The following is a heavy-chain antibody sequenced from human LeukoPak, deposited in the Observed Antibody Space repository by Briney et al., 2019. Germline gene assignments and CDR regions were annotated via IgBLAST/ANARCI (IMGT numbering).Heavy chain of an antibody. Sequence: SETLSLTCTVSGGSISSSSYYWGWIRQPPGKGLEWIGSIYYSGSTYYNPPLKSRVTISVDTSKNQFSLKLSSVTAADTAVYYCGAANGPDAFDIWGQGTMVTVSS. CDR1: GGSISSSSYY. J-gene: IGHJ3*02. V-gene: IGHV4-39*07. CDR3: GAANGPDAFDI. CDR2: IYYSGST.